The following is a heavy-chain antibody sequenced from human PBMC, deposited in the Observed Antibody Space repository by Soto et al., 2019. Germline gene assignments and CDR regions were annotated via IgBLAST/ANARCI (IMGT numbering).Heavy chain of an antibody. V-gene: IGHV4-30-4*01. CDR1: GGSINSGDYY. CDR3: AREVGIGWYFDL. Sequence: QVQLQESGPGLVKPSQTLSLTCTVSGGSINSGDYYWSWIRQPPGKGLEWIGYIYYSGSTYYNPSPXRXXTISVYTSKTQFPLTLSSVTAADTAVYYCAREVGIGWYFDLWGRGTLVTVSS. CDR2: IYYSGST. J-gene: IGHJ2*01. D-gene: IGHD2-21*01.